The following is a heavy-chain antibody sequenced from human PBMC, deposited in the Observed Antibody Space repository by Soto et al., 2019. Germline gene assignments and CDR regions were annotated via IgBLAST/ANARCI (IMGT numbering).Heavy chain of an antibody. V-gene: IGHV1-18*01. Sequence: QVQLVQSGVEVKKPGASVKVSCKASGYNFSTHGLTWVRQAPGQGLEWMGWITPYNGNTNYAQNFPGRATMSTDTSTKSGFMEVRSLRPDDSAVYYCARFRDCSGSRCDPCVGFDSWGQGTMVTVSS. CDR2: ITPYNGNT. J-gene: IGHJ3*02. CDR1: GYNFSTHG. CDR3: ARFRDCSGSRCDPCVGFDS. D-gene: IGHD2-2*01.